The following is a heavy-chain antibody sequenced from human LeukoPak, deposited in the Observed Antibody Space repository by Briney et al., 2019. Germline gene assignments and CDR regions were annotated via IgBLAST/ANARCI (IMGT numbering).Heavy chain of an antibody. CDR1: GGSISSYY. Sequence: SETLSLTCTVSGGSISSYYWSWIRQPPGKGLEWIGYIYYRGSTNYNPSLKGRVTISADTSKNQFSLNLNSVTASDTAVYYCARQKILDDNYDSSGYYVDQWGQGSLVTVSS. J-gene: IGHJ4*02. V-gene: IGHV4-59*08. CDR2: IYYRGST. CDR3: ARQKILDDNYDSSGYYVDQ. D-gene: IGHD3-22*01.